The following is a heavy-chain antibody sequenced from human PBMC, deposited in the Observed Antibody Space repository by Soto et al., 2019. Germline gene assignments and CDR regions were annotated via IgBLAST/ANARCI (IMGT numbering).Heavy chain of an antibody. J-gene: IGHJ5*02. CDR3: AKSSSGWYGYNWFDP. CDR2: ISGSGGST. D-gene: IGHD6-19*01. CDR1: GFPFSSYA. Sequence: PGGSLRLSCAASGFPFSSYAMSWVRPAPGKGLEWVSAISGSGGSTYYADSVKGRFTISRDNSKNTLYLQMNSLRAEDTAVYYCAKSSSGWYGYNWFDPWGQGTLVTVSS. V-gene: IGHV3-23*01.